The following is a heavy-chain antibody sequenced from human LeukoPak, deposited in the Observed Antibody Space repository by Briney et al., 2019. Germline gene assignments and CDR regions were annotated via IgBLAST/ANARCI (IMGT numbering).Heavy chain of an antibody. J-gene: IGHJ3*02. V-gene: IGHV4-59*01. CDR2: MYYIGTT. CDR1: GGTINNYY. CDR3: ARLPPSGSLGVTDAFDI. Sequence: SETLSLTCTVSGGTINNYYWTWIRQPPGKRLEWIGYMYYIGTTNYNPSFKSRVTMSVDPSKNQFSLQLTSVTLADTAVYYCARLPPSGSLGVTDAFDIWGHGTMVTVSS. D-gene: IGHD3-3*01.